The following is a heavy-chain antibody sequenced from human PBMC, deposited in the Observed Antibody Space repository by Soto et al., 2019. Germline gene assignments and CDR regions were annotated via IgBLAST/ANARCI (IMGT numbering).Heavy chain of an antibody. CDR3: AREGSNVFVPAATVDYREAFDI. CDR1: GYTFTSYD. J-gene: IGHJ3*02. D-gene: IGHD2-2*01. V-gene: IGHV1-8*01. Sequence: GASVKVSCKASGYTFTSYDINWVRQATGQGLEWMGWMNPNSGNTGYAQKFQGRVTMTRNTSISTAYMELSSLRSEDTAVYYCAREGSNVFVPAATVDYREAFDIWGQGTMVTVSS. CDR2: MNPNSGNT.